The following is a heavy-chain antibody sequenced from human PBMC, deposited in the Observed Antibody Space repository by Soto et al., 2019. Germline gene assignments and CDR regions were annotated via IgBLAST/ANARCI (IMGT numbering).Heavy chain of an antibody. CDR2: IYHGGST. D-gene: IGHD3-22*01. CDR1: GYSISSGNY. Sequence: PSETLSLTCAVSGYSISSGNYWGWLRQPPGKGLGWIGRIYHGGSTNYNPSLNSRVTLSIDMTNNHVSLILNSVTAADTAVYYCARVGPWVPYYYDSSPYTFENWFDPWGQGTLVTVSS. V-gene: IGHV4-38-2*01. J-gene: IGHJ5*02. CDR3: ARVGPWVPYYYDSSPYTFENWFDP.